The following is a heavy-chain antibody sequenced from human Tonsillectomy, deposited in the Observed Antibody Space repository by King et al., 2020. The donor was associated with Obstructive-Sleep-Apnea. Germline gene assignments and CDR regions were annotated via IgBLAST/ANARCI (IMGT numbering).Heavy chain of an antibody. CDR2: ISYDGSNK. D-gene: IGHD3-22*01. J-gene: IGHJ6*02. Sequence: VQLVESGGGVVQPGRSLRLSCAASGFTFSNYPMHWVRQAPGKGLEWVAVISYDGSNKYYADSVKGRFTISRDNSKNTLFLQVNSLRAEATAVYYCASDPPLEPMIEYYYAMDVWGQGTTVTVSS. CDR1: GFTFSNYP. CDR3: ASDPPLEPMIEYYYAMDV. V-gene: IGHV3-30*04.